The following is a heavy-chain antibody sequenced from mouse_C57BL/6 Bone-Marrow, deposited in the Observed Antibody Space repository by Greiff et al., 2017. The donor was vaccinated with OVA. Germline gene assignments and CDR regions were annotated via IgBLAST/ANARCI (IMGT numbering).Heavy chain of an antibody. CDR2: ILTGSGST. D-gene: IGHD1-1*01. CDR1: GYTFTGYW. J-gene: IGHJ1*03. Sequence: VQLQQSGAELMKPGASVKLSCKATGYTFTGYWIEWVKQRPGHGLEWIGEILTGSGSTNYNEKFKGKTTFTADTSSNTAYMQLSSLTTEDSAIYYCAPTTVGYFDVWGTGTTVTVSS. V-gene: IGHV1-9*01. CDR3: APTTVGYFDV.